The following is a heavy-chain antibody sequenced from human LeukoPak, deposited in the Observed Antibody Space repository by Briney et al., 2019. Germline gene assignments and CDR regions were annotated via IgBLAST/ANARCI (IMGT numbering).Heavy chain of an antibody. V-gene: IGHV3-23*01. CDR1: GFTFSSYA. D-gene: IGHD3-10*01. CDR2: ISGSGGST. Sequence: PGGSLRLSCAASGFTFSSYAMSWVRQAPGKGLEWVSAISGSGGSTYYADSVKGRFTISRDNSKNTLFLQMNSLRAEDTAIYYCAKDVLLWFGELFGYMDVWGKGTTVTVSS. CDR3: AKDVLLWFGELFGYMDV. J-gene: IGHJ6*03.